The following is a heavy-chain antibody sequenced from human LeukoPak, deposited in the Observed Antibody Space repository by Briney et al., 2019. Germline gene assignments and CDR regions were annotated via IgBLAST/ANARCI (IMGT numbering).Heavy chain of an antibody. CDR2: IYYSGST. J-gene: IGHJ4*02. CDR3: ARDRELVDY. CDR1: GGSISSGSYY. D-gene: IGHD1-26*01. V-gene: IGHV4-39*07. Sequence: SETLSLTCTVSGGSISSGSYYWGWIRQPPGKGLEWIGSIYYSGSTYYNPSLKSRVTISVDTSKNQFSLKLSSVTAADTAVYYCARDRELVDYWGQGTLVTVSS.